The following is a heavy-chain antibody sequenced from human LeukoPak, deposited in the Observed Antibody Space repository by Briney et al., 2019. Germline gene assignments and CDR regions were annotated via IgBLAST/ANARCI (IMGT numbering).Heavy chain of an antibody. CDR2: ISSSSYI. Sequence: GGSLRLSCAASGFTFSSYSMNWVRQAPGKGLEWVSSISSSSYIYYADSVKGRFTISRDNAKNSLYLQMNSLRAEDTAVYYCARTDYYDSRIIDYWGQGTLVTVSS. CDR1: GFTFSSYS. J-gene: IGHJ4*02. V-gene: IGHV3-21*01. D-gene: IGHD3-22*01. CDR3: ARTDYYDSRIIDY.